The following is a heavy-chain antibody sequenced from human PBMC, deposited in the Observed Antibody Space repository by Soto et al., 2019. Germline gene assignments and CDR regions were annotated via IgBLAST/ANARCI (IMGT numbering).Heavy chain of an antibody. CDR2: ISAYNGNT. J-gene: IGHJ4*02. CDR3: ARGGVPAWVVVAASLDS. CDR1: GYTFTSYG. D-gene: IGHD2-15*01. Sequence: QVQLVQSGAEVKKPGASVKVSCKASGYTFTSYGISWVRQSPGQGLEWVGWISAYNGNTNYAQTLQGRVTMTTDTATSTAYMELRSLRSDDKAVYYCARGGVPAWVVVAASLDSWGQGTLVTVSS. V-gene: IGHV1-18*01.